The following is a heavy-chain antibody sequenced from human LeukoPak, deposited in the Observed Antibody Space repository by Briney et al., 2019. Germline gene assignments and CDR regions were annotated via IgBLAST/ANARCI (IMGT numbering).Heavy chain of an antibody. CDR3: ASSSGSWFDAFDI. Sequence: ASVKVSCKASGGTFSSYAISWVRQAPGQGLEWMGRIIPILGIANYAQKFQGRVTITADKSTSTAYMELSSLRSEDTAVYYCASSSGSWFDAFDIWGQGTMVTVSS. CDR1: GGTFSSYA. CDR2: IIPILGIA. V-gene: IGHV1-69*04. J-gene: IGHJ3*02. D-gene: IGHD6-13*01.